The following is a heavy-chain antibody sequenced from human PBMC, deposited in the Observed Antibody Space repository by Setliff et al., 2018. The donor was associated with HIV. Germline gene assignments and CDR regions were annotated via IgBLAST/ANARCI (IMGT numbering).Heavy chain of an antibody. Sequence: GALRLSCAASGFTFSTYWMSGVRQAPGKGLEWVANIKQDGSEKNYMDSVKGRFTISRDNAKNSLYLQMNSLRVEDTAVYYCATDCAVVGGTGSLDSWGQGTLVTVSS. D-gene: IGHD1-26*01. CDR3: ATDCAVVGGTGSLDS. CDR1: GFTFSTYW. CDR2: IKQDGSEK. J-gene: IGHJ4*02. V-gene: IGHV3-7*05.